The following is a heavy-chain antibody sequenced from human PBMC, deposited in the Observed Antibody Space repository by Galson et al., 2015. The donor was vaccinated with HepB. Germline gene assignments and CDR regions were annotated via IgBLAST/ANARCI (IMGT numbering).Heavy chain of an antibody. V-gene: IGHV4-34*01. CDR3: ARGRDGSGSYYPYPLRHRYYYMDV. CDR2: INHSGST. CDR1: GGSFSGYY. J-gene: IGHJ6*03. Sequence: SETLSLTCAVYGGSFSGYYWSWIRQPPGKGLEWIGEINHSGSTNYNPYLKSRVTISVDTSKNQFSLKLSSVTAADTAVYYCARGRDGSGSYYPYPLRHRYYYMDVWGKGTTVTVSS. D-gene: IGHD3-10*01.